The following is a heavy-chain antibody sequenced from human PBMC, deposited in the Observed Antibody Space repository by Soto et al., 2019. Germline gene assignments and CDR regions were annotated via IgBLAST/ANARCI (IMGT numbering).Heavy chain of an antibody. CDR2: IWHDGTGK. CDR3: ARDLVVVATAPFDY. J-gene: IGHJ4*02. V-gene: IGHV3-33*01. D-gene: IGHD2-21*01. CDR1: GFSFSSYY. Sequence: VQLVESGGGVVQPGRSLRLSCAASGFSFSSYYMHWVRQAPGKGLEWVAVIWHDGTGKYYADSVKGRFTISRDNSKNTLYLQMNSLRVEDTAVYYCARDLVVVATAPFDYWGQGTLVTVSS.